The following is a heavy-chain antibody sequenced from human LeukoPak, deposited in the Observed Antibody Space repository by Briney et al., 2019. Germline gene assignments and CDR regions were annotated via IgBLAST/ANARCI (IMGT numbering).Heavy chain of an antibody. CDR2: ISGRGGST. J-gene: IGHJ4*02. CDR1: GFTFSSYA. D-gene: IGHD3-10*01. V-gene: IGHV3-23*01. Sequence: GGSLRLSCAASGFTFSSYAMSWVRQAPGKGLEWVSAISGRGGSTYYADSVKGRFTISRDNSKNTLYLQMNSLRAEDTAVYYCAKDLYYGSGSYYNHNYFDYWGQGTLVTVSS. CDR3: AKDLYYGSGSYYNHNYFDY.